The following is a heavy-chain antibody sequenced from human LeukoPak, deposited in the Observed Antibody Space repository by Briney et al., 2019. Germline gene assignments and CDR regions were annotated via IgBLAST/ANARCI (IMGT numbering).Heavy chain of an antibody. CDR3: ARGATVGGMYYYYYMDV. V-gene: IGHV1-2*02. J-gene: IGHJ6*03. CDR1: GYTFTGYY. CDR2: INPHSAGT. Sequence: GASVKVSCKASGYTFTGYYMHWVRQAPGQGREWVGWINPHSAGTKYAKQFQGRVNMPRDTSISTAYMELRSLRFDDTAVYYCARGATVGGMYYYYYMDVWGKGTTVTVSS. D-gene: IGHD3-10*01.